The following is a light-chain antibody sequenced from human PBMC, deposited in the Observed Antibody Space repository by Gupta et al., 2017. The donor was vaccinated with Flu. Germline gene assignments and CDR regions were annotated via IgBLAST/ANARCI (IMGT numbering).Light chain of an antibody. CDR2: SNN. Sequence: QSVLTQPPSASGTPGQRVTIPCSGSSSNIGSNTVNWYQQLPGTAPNLLIYSNNQRLSVVPDRFSGSKSGTSAALAISGLQAEDEADYYCAAWDASRNGVVFGGGTKLTVL. J-gene: IGLJ2*01. CDR3: AAWDASRNGVV. V-gene: IGLV1-44*01. CDR1: SSNIGSNT.